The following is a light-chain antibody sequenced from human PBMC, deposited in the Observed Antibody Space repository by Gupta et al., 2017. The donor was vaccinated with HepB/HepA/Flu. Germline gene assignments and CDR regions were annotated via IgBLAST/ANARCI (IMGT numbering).Light chain of an antibody. J-gene: IGLJ1*01. CDR1: SSNVGAYNY. V-gene: IGLV2-11*01. CDR2: DVN. Sequence: QFALTQPRSVSGSPGQSVAVSCAGPSSNVGAYNYVFWYQQHPGKAPKLIIYDVNKRPSGVPDRCSGSKSDNTASLTISGLQAEDESDYYCCSYAGSDTYIFGTGTTVTVL. CDR3: CSYAGSDTYI.